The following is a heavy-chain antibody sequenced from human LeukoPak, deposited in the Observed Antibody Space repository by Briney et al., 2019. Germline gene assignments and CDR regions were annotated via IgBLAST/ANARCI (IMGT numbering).Heavy chain of an antibody. Sequence: GGSLKLSCEASGFTLSDFWMHWVRQVPGEGLVWVARINSDGTNINYADSVKGRFTISRDNFRNTPHMQMNSPSLEDTAVYFCIIEVQVRASASLGLWGRGALVSVS. J-gene: IGHJ2*01. CDR2: INSDGTNI. CDR3: IIEVQVRASASLGL. V-gene: IGHV3-74*01. D-gene: IGHD1-1*01. CDR1: GFTLSDFW.